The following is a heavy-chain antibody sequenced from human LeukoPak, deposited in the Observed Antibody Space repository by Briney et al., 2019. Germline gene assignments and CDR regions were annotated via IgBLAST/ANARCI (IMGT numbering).Heavy chain of an antibody. CDR2: IYYSGST. V-gene: IGHV4-39*07. Sequence: SETLSLTCTVSGGSISSSSYYWGWIRQPPGKGLQWIGSIYYSGSTFYNPSFKSRVTISVDTSKNQFSLKLSSVTAADTAVYYCARVSPGYSSSWGSFDYWGQGTLVTVSS. D-gene: IGHD6-13*01. CDR1: GGSISSSSYY. J-gene: IGHJ4*02. CDR3: ARVSPGYSSSWGSFDY.